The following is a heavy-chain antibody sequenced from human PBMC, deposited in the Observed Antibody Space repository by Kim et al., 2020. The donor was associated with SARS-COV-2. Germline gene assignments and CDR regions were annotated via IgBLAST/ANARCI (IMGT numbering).Heavy chain of an antibody. CDR3: AREVPYGDYGMDV. D-gene: IGHD4-17*01. V-gene: IGHV1-18*01. Sequence: PQRQGRVTMTTDTSTSTAYMELRSLRSDDTAVYYCAREVPYGDYGMDVWGQGTTVTVSS. J-gene: IGHJ6*02.